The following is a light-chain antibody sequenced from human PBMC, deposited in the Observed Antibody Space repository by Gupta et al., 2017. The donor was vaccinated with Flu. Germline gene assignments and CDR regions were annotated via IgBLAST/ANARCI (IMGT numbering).Light chain of an antibody. V-gene: IGLV6-57*01. CDR2: EDN. CDR3: QSYDRSNWV. J-gene: IGLJ3*02. CDR1: SGNIANTY. Sequence: NFMLTQPHSVSESPGKTVTISCTRNSGNIANTYVQWYQQRPGSSPTTVIYEDNQRPSGVPDRFSGSIDSSSTSAALTIAGLKTEDEADYYCQSYDRSNWVFGGGTKLTVL.